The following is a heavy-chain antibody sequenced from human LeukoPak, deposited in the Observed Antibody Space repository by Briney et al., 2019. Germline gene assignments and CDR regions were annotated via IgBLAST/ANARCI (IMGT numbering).Heavy chain of an antibody. D-gene: IGHD4-17*01. J-gene: IGHJ4*02. CDR2: IRYDGNDK. Sequence: GGSLRLSCAASGFTLSSYGMHWVRQAPGKGLEWVAFIRYDGNDKFYADSVKGRFTISRDNSNNTLYLQMNSLRAEDTSVYYCAKAATTVTTSGLGYWGQGTLVTVSS. CDR1: GFTLSSYG. CDR3: AKAATTVTTSGLGY. V-gene: IGHV3-30*02.